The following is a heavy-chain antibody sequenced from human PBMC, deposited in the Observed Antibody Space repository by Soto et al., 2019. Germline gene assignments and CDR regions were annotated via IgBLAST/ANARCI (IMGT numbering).Heavy chain of an antibody. V-gene: IGHV4-39*01. Sequence: SETLSLTCSVSGDSINSDKYYWGWIRQPPGKGLEWVGSIYYRGNTYYNPSLQTRVTISLDKSKSQFSLKLNPVTAADSAVYFCARLEGLATISYYFDFWGQGALVTVSS. CDR2: IYYRGNT. J-gene: IGHJ4*02. CDR1: GDSINSDKYY. CDR3: ARLEGLATISYYFDF. D-gene: IGHD3-9*01.